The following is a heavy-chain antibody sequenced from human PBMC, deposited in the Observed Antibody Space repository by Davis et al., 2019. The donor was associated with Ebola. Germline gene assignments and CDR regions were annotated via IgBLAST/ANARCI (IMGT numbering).Heavy chain of an antibody. V-gene: IGHV3-23*01. D-gene: IGHD4-11*01. Sequence: GESLKISCAASGFTFSNFAMSWVRQAPGGGLEWVAGISATGVDKKYADSVGHRFSISRDDSKNTLYLQMDSLRAEDTAVYYYPVGHYSSPNGWGQGVLVTVSS. CDR3: PVGHYSSPNG. CDR1: GFTFSNFA. J-gene: IGHJ4*02. CDR2: ISATGVDK.